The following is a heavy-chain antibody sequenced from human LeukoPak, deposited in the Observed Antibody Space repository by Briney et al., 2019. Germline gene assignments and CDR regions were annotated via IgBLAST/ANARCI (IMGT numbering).Heavy chain of an antibody. CDR1: GYTLTNYD. CDR2: MNPNTGKS. CDR3: ARKSCSSTSCLHP. Sequence: ASVKVSCEASGYTLTNYDINWVRQAAGQGLEWMAWMNPNTGKSGYAQRFQGRVTMSRDTSIDTAYMELSSLGSEDTAVYYCARKSCSSTSCLHPWGQGTLVTVSS. D-gene: IGHD2-2*01. V-gene: IGHV1-8*01. J-gene: IGHJ5*02.